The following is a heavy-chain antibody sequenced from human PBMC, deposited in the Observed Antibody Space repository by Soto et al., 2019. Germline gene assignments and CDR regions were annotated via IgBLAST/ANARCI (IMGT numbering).Heavy chain of an antibody. CDR1: GGTFSSYA. CDR3: ASSSEYYDFWSGYPPLYYYYGMDV. Sequence: SVKVSCKASGGTFSSYAISWVRQAPGQGLEWMGGIIPIFGTANYAQKFQGRVTITADESTSTAYMELSSLRSEDTAVYYCASSSEYYDFWSGYPPLYYYYGMDVWGQGTTVTVSS. V-gene: IGHV1-69*13. J-gene: IGHJ6*02. CDR2: IIPIFGTA. D-gene: IGHD3-3*01.